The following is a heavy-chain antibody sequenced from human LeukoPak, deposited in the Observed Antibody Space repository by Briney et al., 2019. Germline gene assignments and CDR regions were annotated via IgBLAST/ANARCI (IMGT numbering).Heavy chain of an antibody. CDR3: ANGVDSSGFYPFDY. D-gene: IGHD3-22*01. Sequence: GGSLRLSCAASGFTFSSYAMSWVRQAPGKGLEWVSAISGRGRYTYYTDSVKGRLTISRDNSKNTLYLQMNSLRGEDTAVYYCANGVDSSGFYPFDYSGQGTLVTVSS. CDR2: ISGRGRYT. J-gene: IGHJ4*02. CDR1: GFTFSSYA. V-gene: IGHV3-23*01.